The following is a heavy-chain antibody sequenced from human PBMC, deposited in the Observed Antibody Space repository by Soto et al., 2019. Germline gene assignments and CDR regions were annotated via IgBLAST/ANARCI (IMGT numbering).Heavy chain of an antibody. J-gene: IGHJ4*02. CDR1: GCTFSSYS. V-gene: IGHV3-21*01. CDR3: ARDDYGDYPFDY. Sequence: GGSLRLSCAACGCTFSSYSMNWVRQAPGKGLEWVSSISSSSSYIYYADSVKGRFTISRDNAKNSLYLQMNSLRAEDTAVYYCARDDYGDYPFDYWGQGTLVTVSS. D-gene: IGHD4-17*01. CDR2: ISSSSSYI.